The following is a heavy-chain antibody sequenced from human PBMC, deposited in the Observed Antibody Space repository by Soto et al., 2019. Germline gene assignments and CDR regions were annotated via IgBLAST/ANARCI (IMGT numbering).Heavy chain of an antibody. J-gene: IGHJ3*02. CDR1: GFTFDDYA. D-gene: IGHD3-16*02. CDR3: AKDIEITFGGVIVTTYGAFDI. V-gene: IGHV3-9*01. Sequence: PGGSLRLSCAASGFTFDDYAMHWVRQAPGKGLEWVSGISWNSGSIGYADSVKGRFTISRDNAKNSLYLQMNSPRAEDTALYYCAKDIEITFGGVIVTTYGAFDIWGQGTMVTVSS. CDR2: ISWNSGSI.